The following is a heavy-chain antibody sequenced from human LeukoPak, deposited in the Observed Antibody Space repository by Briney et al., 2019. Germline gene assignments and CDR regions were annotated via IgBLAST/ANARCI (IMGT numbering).Heavy chain of an antibody. J-gene: IGHJ5*02. V-gene: IGHV3-23*01. CDR3: AKDPSGYDPARPTWFDP. CDR2: IYGSGGST. D-gene: IGHD5-12*01. CDR1: GCTFSSYS. Sequence: GGSLTLTCAASGCTFSSYSLSWVRQAPGKGLEWVAAIYGSGGSTYYPYSVNGRFTISSNNYKHTLYLQMNSLRLKATAVYYCAKDPSGYDPARPTWFDPWGQGTLVTVSS.